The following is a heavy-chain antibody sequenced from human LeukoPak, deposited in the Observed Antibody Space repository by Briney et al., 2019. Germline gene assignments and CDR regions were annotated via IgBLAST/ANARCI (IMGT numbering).Heavy chain of an antibody. CDR3: ARVVDHFHWYLDL. CDR2: LYSGSDT. J-gene: IGHJ2*01. Sequence: GGSLRLSCAASGFTVSTKYMNWVRQAPGKGLEWVSILYSGSDTYYANSVKGRFTISRDSSKNILFLQMNDLRAEDTAVYYCARVVDHFHWYLDLWGRGTLVTVSS. V-gene: IGHV3-53*01. D-gene: IGHD5-12*01. CDR1: GFTVSTKY.